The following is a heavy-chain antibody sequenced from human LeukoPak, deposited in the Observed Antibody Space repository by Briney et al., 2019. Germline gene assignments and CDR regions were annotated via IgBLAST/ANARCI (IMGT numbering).Heavy chain of an antibody. D-gene: IGHD1-26*01. CDR1: GXTFSSYA. Sequence: GGSLRLSWAASGXTFSSYAMHWVRQAPGKGLEWVAVISYDGSNKYYADSVKGRFTISRDNSKNTLYLQMNSLRAEDTAVYYCAREEGYSGSHSFDYWGQGTLVTVSS. CDR3: AREEGYSGSHSFDY. V-gene: IGHV3-30-3*01. J-gene: IGHJ4*02. CDR2: ISYDGSNK.